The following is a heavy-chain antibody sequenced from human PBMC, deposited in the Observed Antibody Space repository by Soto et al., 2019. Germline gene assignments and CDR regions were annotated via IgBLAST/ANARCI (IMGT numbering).Heavy chain of an antibody. CDR2: ISISSSYI. D-gene: IGHD6-19*01. Sequence: EVQLVESGGGLVKPGGSLRLSCAASGFTFSRYSMNWVRQAPVKGLEWVSSISISSSYIYYANLVKGRFTISRDNAKNSLYLQMNSLRAEDKSVYYCARDPLAVAGVLSWFDPGGQGTLVTVSS. CDR1: GFTFSRYS. CDR3: ARDPLAVAGVLSWFDP. V-gene: IGHV3-21*01. J-gene: IGHJ5*02.